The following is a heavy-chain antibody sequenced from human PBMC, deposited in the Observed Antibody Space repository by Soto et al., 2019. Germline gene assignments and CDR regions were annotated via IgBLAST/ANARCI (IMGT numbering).Heavy chain of an antibody. Sequence: EVQLVESGGDLVQPGRSVRLSCAASGFTFDDYAMHWVRQVPGKGLEWVAGINWDSDTIAYAASVRGRFTISRDNAKNSLYLQMNSLRAEDTALYYCAKDFHTNMALMDVWGKGTTVTVSS. J-gene: IGHJ6*04. CDR2: INWDSDTI. D-gene: IGHD3-10*01. CDR1: GFTFDDYA. CDR3: AKDFHTNMALMDV. V-gene: IGHV3-9*01.